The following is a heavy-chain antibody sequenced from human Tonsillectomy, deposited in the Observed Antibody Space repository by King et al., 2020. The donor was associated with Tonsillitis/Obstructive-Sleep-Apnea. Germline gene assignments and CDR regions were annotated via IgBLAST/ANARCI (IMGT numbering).Heavy chain of an antibody. CDR2: IDASDSYT. Sequence: VQLVESGAEVKKPGESLRISCKGSGYNFTSYWISWVRQMPGKGLEWMGRIDASDSYTNYSPSFQGHVTISADKSISTAYLQWSSLKASDTAMYYCASRPLRCRSISCYSDWGQGTLVTVSS. CDR1: GYNFTSYW. CDR3: ASRPLRCRSISCYSD. J-gene: IGHJ4*02. V-gene: IGHV5-10-1*01. D-gene: IGHD2-2*02.